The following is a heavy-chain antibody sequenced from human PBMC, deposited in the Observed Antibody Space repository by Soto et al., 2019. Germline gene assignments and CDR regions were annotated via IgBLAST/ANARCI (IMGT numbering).Heavy chain of an antibody. D-gene: IGHD3-3*01. CDR1: GFTFSSYW. J-gene: IGHJ6*02. CDR3: ARDQYSGDFWSGYVPWAPYYYYGMDV. V-gene: IGHV3-74*01. CDR2: INSDGSST. Sequence: EVQLVESGGGLVQPGGSLRLSCAASGFTFSSYWMHWVRQAPGKGLVWVSRINSDGSSTSYADSVKGRFTISRDNAKNTLYLQMNSLRAEDTAVYYCARDQYSGDFWSGYVPWAPYYYYGMDVWGQGTTVTVSS.